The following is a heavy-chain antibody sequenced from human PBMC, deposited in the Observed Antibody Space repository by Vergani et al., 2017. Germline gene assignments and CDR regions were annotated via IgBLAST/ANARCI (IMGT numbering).Heavy chain of an antibody. J-gene: IGHJ4*02. Sequence: QVQLQESGPGLVKPSQTLSLTCTVSGGSISSGSYYWSWIRQPAGKGLEWIGRIYTSGSTNYNPSLKSRVTISVDTSKNQFSLKLSSVTAADTAVYYCAARCGDYGGPEVDYWGQGTLVTVSS. CDR3: AARCGDYGGPEVDY. CDR2: IYTSGST. V-gene: IGHV4-61*02. D-gene: IGHD4-17*01. CDR1: GGSISSGSYY.